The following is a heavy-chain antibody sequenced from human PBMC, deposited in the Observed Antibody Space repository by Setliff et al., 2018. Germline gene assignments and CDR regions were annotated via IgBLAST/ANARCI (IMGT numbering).Heavy chain of an antibody. D-gene: IGHD3-10*01. V-gene: IGHV3-48*04. Sequence: GGSLRLFCAASGFTFSSYSMNWVRQAPGKGLEWVSYISSSSSTIYYADSVKGRFTISRDNAKNSLYLQMNSLRAEDTAVYYCARDQALLLWFGEFSPVKEHNYGMDVWGQGTTVTVSS. CDR3: ARDQALLLWFGEFSPVKEHNYGMDV. CDR2: ISSSSSTI. J-gene: IGHJ6*02. CDR1: GFTFSSYS.